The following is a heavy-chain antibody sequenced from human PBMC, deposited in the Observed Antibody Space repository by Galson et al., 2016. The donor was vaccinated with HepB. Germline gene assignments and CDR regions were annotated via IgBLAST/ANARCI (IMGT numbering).Heavy chain of an antibody. V-gene: IGHV5-51*01. D-gene: IGHD1-7*01. CDR3: ARANYNWNYVGWFDP. CDR1: GYSFTNYW. J-gene: IGHJ5*02. CDR2: IYPGDSET. Sequence: QSGAEVKKPGESLKISCKGSGYSFTNYWIGWVRQMPGKGLEWMGIIYPGDSETRYSPSFQGQVPISVDKSISTAYLQWSSLKASDTAMYYCARANYNWNYVGWFDPWGQGTLVTVSS.